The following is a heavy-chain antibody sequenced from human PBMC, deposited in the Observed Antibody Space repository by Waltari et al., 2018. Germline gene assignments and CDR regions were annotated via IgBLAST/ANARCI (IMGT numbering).Heavy chain of an antibody. D-gene: IGHD2-21*01. CDR3: AKVDCGTVGCRRIDY. J-gene: IGHJ4*02. Sequence: DVQLLESGGGLAQPGGFISPSCAASGFTSRDFAMSWVGPAPGKGLKWVSTITGSGDDTVDADFGKGRFTSARDNARNTLYLRMSSRTVDDTAVYYCAKVDCGTVGCRRIDYWGQGILVTVSS. CDR1: GFTSRDFA. CDR2: ITGSGDDT. V-gene: IGHV3-23*01.